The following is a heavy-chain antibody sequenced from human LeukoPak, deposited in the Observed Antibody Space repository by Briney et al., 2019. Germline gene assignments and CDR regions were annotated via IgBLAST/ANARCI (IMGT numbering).Heavy chain of an antibody. CDR1: GFIFSNYG. CDR2: ISFSSTHI. Sequence: GGSLRLSCAASGFIFSNYGMSWVRQAPGKGLEWVSSISFSSTHIYYADSIQGRFTISRDNAKNSLYLQMNSLRAEDTAVYYCASEELWLDYWGQGTLVTVSS. J-gene: IGHJ4*02. D-gene: IGHD3-10*01. V-gene: IGHV3-21*01. CDR3: ASEELWLDY.